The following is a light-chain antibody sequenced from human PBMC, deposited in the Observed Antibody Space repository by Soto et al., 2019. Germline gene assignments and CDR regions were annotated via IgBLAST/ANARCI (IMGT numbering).Light chain of an antibody. CDR1: SSNIGNNY. CDR3: GTWDSSLSGVV. Sequence: QSVLTQPPSVSAAPGQKVTISCSGSSSNIGNNYVSWYQQLPGTAPKLLIYENNKRPSGIPDRFSGSKSGTSATLGITGLQTGDEADYYCGTWDSSLSGVVFGGGTQRTVL. CDR2: ENN. V-gene: IGLV1-51*02. J-gene: IGLJ2*01.